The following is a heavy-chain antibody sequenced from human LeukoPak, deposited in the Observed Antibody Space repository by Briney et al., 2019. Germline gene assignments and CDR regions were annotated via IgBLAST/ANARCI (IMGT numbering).Heavy chain of an antibody. J-gene: IGHJ4*02. CDR1: GFTFTSYS. CDR2: ISSNNNYI. D-gene: IGHD5-18*01. CDR3: ARDRRGYSYGPFDY. V-gene: IGHV3-48*02. Sequence: GRSLRLSCAASGFTFTSYSVNWVRQAPGKGLEWVSYISSNNNYIYYADSVKGRFTISRDNAKNSLYLQMNSLRDEDTAVYYCARDRRGYSYGPFDYWGQGTLVTVSS.